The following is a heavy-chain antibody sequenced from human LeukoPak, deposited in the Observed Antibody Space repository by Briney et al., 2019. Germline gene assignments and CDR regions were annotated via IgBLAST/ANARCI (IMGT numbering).Heavy chain of an antibody. V-gene: IGHV4-61*01. J-gene: IGHJ4*02. CDR2: IYYSGST. Sequence: SSETLSLTCTVSGASVSGDSISSYYWSWIRQPPGKGLEWIGSIYYSGSTNYNPSLKSRVTISVDMSKNQFSLKVNSVTAADTAVYYCAREAYSSGWYLDNWGQGTLVIVSS. CDR3: AREAYSSGWYLDN. CDR1: GASVSGDSISSYY. D-gene: IGHD6-19*01.